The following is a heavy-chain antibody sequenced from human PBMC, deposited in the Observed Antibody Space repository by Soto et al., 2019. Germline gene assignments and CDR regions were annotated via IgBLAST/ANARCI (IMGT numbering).Heavy chain of an antibody. Sequence: GECLKISCKGSGYLFSTYSIGWVRQRPGKGLEWIGNIHSGDSNAGYSPSFQGHVIISVDKSINTAYLQWSSLKASDTALYYCATWPSSHCFDYWGQGTLVTVSS. CDR2: IHSGDSNA. V-gene: IGHV5-51*01. D-gene: IGHD2-2*01. CDR3: ATWPSSHCFDY. J-gene: IGHJ4*02. CDR1: GYLFSTYS.